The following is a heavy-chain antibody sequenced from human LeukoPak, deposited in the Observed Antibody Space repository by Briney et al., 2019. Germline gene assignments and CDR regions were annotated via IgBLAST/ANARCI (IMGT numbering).Heavy chain of an antibody. CDR2: IKQDGSEK. CDR3: AHELGYSGYAS. Sequence: PGGSLRLSCTSSGFTFSSDAMTWVRQAPGKGLEWVANIKQDGSEKYYVDSVKGRFTISRDNAKNSLYLQMNSLRAEDTAVYYCAHELGYSGYASWGQGTLVTVSS. V-gene: IGHV3-7*01. CDR1: GFTFSSDA. J-gene: IGHJ5*02. D-gene: IGHD5-12*01.